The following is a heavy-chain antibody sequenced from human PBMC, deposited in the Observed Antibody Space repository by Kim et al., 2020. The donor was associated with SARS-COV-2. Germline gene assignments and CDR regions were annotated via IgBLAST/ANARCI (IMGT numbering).Heavy chain of an antibody. CDR3: ARASYYDFWSGYRNLDY. V-gene: IGHV4-34*01. CDR2: INHSGST. J-gene: IGHJ4*02. Sequence: SETLSLTCAVYGGSFSGYYWSWIRQPPGKGLEWIGEINHSGSTNYNPSLKSRVTISVDTSKNQFSLKLSSVTAADTAVYYCARASYYDFWSGYRNLDYWGQGTLVTVSS. D-gene: IGHD3-3*01. CDR1: GGSFSGYY.